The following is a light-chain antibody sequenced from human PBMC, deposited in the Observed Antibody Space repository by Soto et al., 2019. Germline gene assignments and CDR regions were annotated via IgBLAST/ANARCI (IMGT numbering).Light chain of an antibody. CDR3: EAWDDSLYGAV. CDR2: SND. Sequence: QSLLTQRPGASGTPGQRVTISCSGSSSDIGTNTVNWYQQLPGTAPKLLIYSNDLRPSGVPDRFSGSKSGTSASLAISGLQSEDEADYYCEAWDDSLYGAVFGGGTKLTVL. V-gene: IGLV1-44*01. J-gene: IGLJ2*01. CDR1: SSDIGTNT.